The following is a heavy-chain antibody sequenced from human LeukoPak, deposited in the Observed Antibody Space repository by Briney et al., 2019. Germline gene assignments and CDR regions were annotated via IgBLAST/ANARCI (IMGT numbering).Heavy chain of an antibody. CDR3: ARDRDYPREQLDY. CDR1: GFTFSSYA. Sequence: GGSLRLSCAASGFTFSSYAMSWVRQAPGKGLEWVSAISGTSKSNSPWYADSVRGRSTISRDNSKNTVYLQIESLRAEDTAVYFCARDRDYPREQLDYWGQGTLVTVSS. D-gene: IGHD4-17*01. V-gene: IGHV3-23*01. J-gene: IGHJ4*02. CDR2: ISGTSKSNSP.